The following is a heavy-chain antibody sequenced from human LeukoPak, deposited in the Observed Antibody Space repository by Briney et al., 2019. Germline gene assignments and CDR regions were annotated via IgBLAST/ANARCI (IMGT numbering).Heavy chain of an antibody. CDR2: ISGSSDTT. CDR3: ARSSGSYYSYSDY. Sequence: PGGSLRLSCAASGFTFGNFAMTWVRQAPGKGLEWVSYISGSSDTTYYADSVKGRFTISRDNSKTTLYLQMNSLRAEDTALYYCARSSGSYYSYSDYWGQGTLVTVSS. CDR1: GFTFGNFA. V-gene: IGHV3-23*01. J-gene: IGHJ4*02. D-gene: IGHD1-26*01.